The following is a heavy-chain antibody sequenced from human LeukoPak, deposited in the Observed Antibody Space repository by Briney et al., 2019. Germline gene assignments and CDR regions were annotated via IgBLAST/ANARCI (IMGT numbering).Heavy chain of an antibody. CDR2: IRSSGSLI. CDR1: GFTFSGYN. Sequence: GGSLRLSCAASGFTFSGYNMNWVRQAPGKGLEWVAFIRSSGSLIYYAESVKGRFTIPRDNSRNSLYLQMNSLRVEDTAVYYCARNFYETTGFYYDAFDIWGQGTAVTVSS. CDR3: ARNFYETTGFYYDAFDI. V-gene: IGHV3-48*04. D-gene: IGHD3-22*01. J-gene: IGHJ3*02.